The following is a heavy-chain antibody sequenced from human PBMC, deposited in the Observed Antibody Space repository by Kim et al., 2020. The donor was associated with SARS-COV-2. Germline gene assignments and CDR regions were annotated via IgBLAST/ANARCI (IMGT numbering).Heavy chain of an antibody. J-gene: IGHJ1*01. CDR3: ARRSGSGWY. V-gene: IGHV4-39*01. CDR1: GASISSKTYY. Sequence: SETLSLTCTVSGASISSKTYYWGWIRQPPGKGLEWIGSIYYSGSTYYNPSLKSRVTISVDTSKNQLSLKLYSLIAADTAVYYCARRSGSGWYWDQGTLAIVSS. D-gene: IGHD6-19*01. CDR2: IYYSGST.